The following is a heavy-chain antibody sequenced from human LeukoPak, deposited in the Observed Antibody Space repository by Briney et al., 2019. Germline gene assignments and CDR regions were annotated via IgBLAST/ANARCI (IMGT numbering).Heavy chain of an antibody. D-gene: IGHD5-12*01. V-gene: IGHV4-34*01. CDR3: ARVGGSGYSGYDWIDY. CDR1: GGSFSGYY. J-gene: IGHJ4*02. CDR2: INHSGST. Sequence: SETLSLTCAVYGGSFSGYYWSWIRQPPGKGLEWIGEINHSGSTNYNPSLKSRVTISVDTSKNQFSLKLSSVTAADTAVYYCARVGGSGYSGYDWIDYWGQGTLVTVSS.